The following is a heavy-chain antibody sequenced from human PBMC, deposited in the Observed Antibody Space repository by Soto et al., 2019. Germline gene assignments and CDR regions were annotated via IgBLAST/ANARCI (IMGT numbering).Heavy chain of an antibody. CDR3: ARQLERGDLPEGFEY. J-gene: IGHJ4*02. V-gene: IGHV4-4*02. CDR1: GDSISSSHW. Sequence: QVQLQESGPGLVEPSGTLSLTCAVSGDSISSSHWWSWVRQPPGKGLEWIGEIFHSGTTKYNPSLESRVTMSVDKSNNQLSLKRSSVTAADTAVYYCARQLERGDLPEGFEYWGQGTLDTVSS. CDR2: IFHSGTT. D-gene: IGHD1-1*01.